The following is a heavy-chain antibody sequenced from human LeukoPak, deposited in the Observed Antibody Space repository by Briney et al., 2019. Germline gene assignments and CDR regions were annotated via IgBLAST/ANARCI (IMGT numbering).Heavy chain of an antibody. CDR1: GFTFSSYS. CDR2: ISSSSSYI. Sequence: GGSLRLSCAASGFTFSSYSMNWVRQAPGKGLEWVSSISSSSSYIYYADSVKGRFTISRDNAKNSLHLQMNSLRAEDTAVYYCARDRRFGELDPLYYYYGMDVWGQGTTVTVSS. CDR3: ARDRRFGELDPLYYYYGMDV. D-gene: IGHD3-10*01. V-gene: IGHV3-21*01. J-gene: IGHJ6*02.